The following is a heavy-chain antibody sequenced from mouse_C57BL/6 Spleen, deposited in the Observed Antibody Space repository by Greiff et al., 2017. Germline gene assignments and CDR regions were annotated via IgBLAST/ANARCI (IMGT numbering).Heavy chain of an antibody. CDR2: INPSNGGT. CDR1: GYTFTSYW. D-gene: IGHD1-1*01. CDR3: ARSPITTVVPHWYFDV. J-gene: IGHJ1*03. V-gene: IGHV1-53*01. Sequence: QVHVKQPGTELVKPGASVKLSCKASGYTFTSYWMHWVQQRPGQGLEWIGNINPSNGGTNYNEKFKSKATLTVDKSSSTAYMQLSSLTSEDSAVYYCARSPITTVVPHWYFDVWGTGTTVTVSS.